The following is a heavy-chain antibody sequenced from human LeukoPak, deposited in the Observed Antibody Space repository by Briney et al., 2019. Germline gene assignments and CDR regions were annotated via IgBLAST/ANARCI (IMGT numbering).Heavy chain of an antibody. V-gene: IGHV1-69*05. CDR1: GGTFSSYA. J-gene: IGHJ4*02. D-gene: IGHD6-13*01. Sequence: ASVKVSCKASGGTFSSYAISWVRQAPGQGLEWMGGIIPIFGTANYAQKFQGRVTITTDESTSTAYMELSSLRSEDTALYYCAREEGLYSSSWYGYWGQGTLVTVSS. CDR3: AREEGLYSSSWYGY. CDR2: IIPIFGTA.